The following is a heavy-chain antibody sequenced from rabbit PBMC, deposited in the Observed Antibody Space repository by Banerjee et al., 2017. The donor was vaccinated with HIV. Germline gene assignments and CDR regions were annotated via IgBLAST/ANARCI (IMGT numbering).Heavy chain of an antibody. D-gene: IGHD4-1*01. J-gene: IGHJ4*01. CDR3: ARDLAGVIGWNFGL. CDR1: GFTLSSYW. V-gene: IGHV1S40*01. CDR2: IYTGSSGST. Sequence: QSLEESGGGLVKTEGSLTLTCKASGFTLSSYWMYWVRQAPGKGLELIACIYTGSSGSTYYASWAKGRFTISKTSSTTVTLQMTSLTAADTATYFCARDLAGVIGWNFGLWGPGTLVTVS.